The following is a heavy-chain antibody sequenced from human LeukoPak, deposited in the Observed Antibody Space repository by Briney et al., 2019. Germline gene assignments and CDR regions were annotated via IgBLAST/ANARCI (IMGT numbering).Heavy chain of an antibody. CDR3: AKDTGSSGQEVYFDY. D-gene: IGHD3-22*01. J-gene: IGHJ4*02. V-gene: IGHV3-23*01. CDR2: ISSSGGST. Sequence: PGGSLRLSCAASGFTFSSYAMSWVRQAPGKGLEWVSAISSSGGSTYYADSVKGRFTISRENSKTTVYLQMNSLRAEDTAVYYCAKDTGSSGQEVYFDYWGQGTLVTVSS. CDR1: GFTFSSYA.